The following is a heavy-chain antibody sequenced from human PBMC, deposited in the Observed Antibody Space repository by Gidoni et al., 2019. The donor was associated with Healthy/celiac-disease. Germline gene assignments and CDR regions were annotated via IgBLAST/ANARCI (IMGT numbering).Heavy chain of an antibody. CDR3: AKKVGATTFYYFDY. CDR1: GFTFSSYA. Sequence: EVQLLESGGGLVQPGGSLSLPCAASGFTFSSYAMSWVRQAPGKGLEWVSSISGSGGSTYYADSVKGRFTISRDNSKNTLYLQMNSLRAEDTAVYYCAKKVGATTFYYFDYWGQGTLVTVSS. CDR2: ISGSGGST. J-gene: IGHJ4*02. D-gene: IGHD1-26*01. V-gene: IGHV3-23*01.